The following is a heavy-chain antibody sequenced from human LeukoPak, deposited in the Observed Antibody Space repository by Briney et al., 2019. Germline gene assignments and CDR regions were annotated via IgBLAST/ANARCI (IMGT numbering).Heavy chain of an antibody. CDR1: GGSISSGAYY. CDR2: IYYSGST. D-gene: IGHD6-13*01. J-gene: IGHJ4*02. Sequence: ETLSLTCTVSGGSISSGAYYWGWTRQPRGKGLEWIGNIYYSGSTYYNPSLKSRITISVDTSKNQFSLKLSSVTAADTAVYFCARPKRGDSTSWYVDFWGQGTLVTVSS. CDR3: ARPKRGDSTSWYVDF. V-gene: IGHV4-39*07.